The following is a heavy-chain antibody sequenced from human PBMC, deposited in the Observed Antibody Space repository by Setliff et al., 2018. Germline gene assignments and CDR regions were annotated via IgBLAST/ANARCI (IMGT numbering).Heavy chain of an antibody. CDR1: GYTLTNYY. D-gene: IGHD3-3*01. J-gene: IGHJ3*02. V-gene: IGHV1-46*03. CDR2: INPSGGLT. CDR3: ARDRYYDSWSGTSITAPHDAFDI. Sequence: GASVKVSCKASGYTLTNYYMHWVRQAPGQGLEWMGIINPSGGLTRYAQKFQGRVTMTRDTSTSTVYMELSSLRSEDTAVYYCARDRYYDSWSGTSITAPHDAFDIGGQGTMVTVSS.